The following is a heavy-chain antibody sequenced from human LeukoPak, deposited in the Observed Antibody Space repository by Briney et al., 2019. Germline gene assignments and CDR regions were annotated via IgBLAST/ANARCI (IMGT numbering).Heavy chain of an antibody. D-gene: IGHD6-13*01. Sequence: GGSLRLSCAASGFTFSSYAMSWVRQAPGKGLEWVSAISGSGGSTYYADSVKGRLTISRDNSKNTLYLQMNSLRAEDTAVYYCAKDRLWQQLVWGGDAFDIWGQGTMVTVSS. CDR2: ISGSGGST. J-gene: IGHJ3*02. CDR1: GFTFSSYA. V-gene: IGHV3-23*01. CDR3: AKDRLWQQLVWGGDAFDI.